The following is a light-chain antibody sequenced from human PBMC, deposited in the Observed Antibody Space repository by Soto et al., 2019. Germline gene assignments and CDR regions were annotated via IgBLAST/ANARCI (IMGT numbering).Light chain of an antibody. CDR3: QSHDSSLSGHVV. V-gene: IGLV1-40*01. Sequence: QPVLTQPPSGSGAPGQRVTISCTGSSSNIGAGYDVHWYQQVPGTAPKLLIYGNSNRPSGVPDRFSGSKSGTSASLAITGLQAEDEADYYCQSHDSSLSGHVVFGGGTKRTVL. J-gene: IGLJ2*01. CDR2: GNS. CDR1: SSNIGAGYD.